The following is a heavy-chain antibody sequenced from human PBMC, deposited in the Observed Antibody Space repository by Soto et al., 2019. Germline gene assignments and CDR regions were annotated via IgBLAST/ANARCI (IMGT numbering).Heavy chain of an antibody. CDR3: ARATPAAMLIYYYYYYMDV. J-gene: IGHJ6*03. Sequence: GGSLRLSCAASGFTFSDYYMSWIRQAPGKGLEWVSYISSSGSTIYYADSVKGRFTISRDNAKNSLYLQMNSLRAEDTAVYYCARATPAAMLIYYYYYYMDVWGKGTTVTVSS. D-gene: IGHD2-2*01. V-gene: IGHV3-11*01. CDR1: GFTFSDYY. CDR2: ISSSGSTI.